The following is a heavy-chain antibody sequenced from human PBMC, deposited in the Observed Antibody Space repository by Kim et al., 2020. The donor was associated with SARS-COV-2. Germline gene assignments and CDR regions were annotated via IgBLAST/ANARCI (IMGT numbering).Heavy chain of an antibody. J-gene: IGHJ4*02. V-gene: IGHV3-9*01. CDR2: ISWNSGSI. Sequence: GGSLRLSCAASGFTFDDYAMHWVRQAPGKGLEWVSGISWNSGSIGYADSVKGRFTISRDNAKNSLYLQMNSLRAEDTALYYCAKDKDLGRSRIEPYYDILTGYDYWGQGTLVTVSS. CDR3: AKDKDLGRSRIEPYYDILTGYDY. CDR1: GFTFDDYA. D-gene: IGHD3-9*01.